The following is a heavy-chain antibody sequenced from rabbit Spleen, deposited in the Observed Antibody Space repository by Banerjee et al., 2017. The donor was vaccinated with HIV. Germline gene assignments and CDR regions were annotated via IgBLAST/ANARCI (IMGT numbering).Heavy chain of an antibody. V-gene: IGHV1S45*01. CDR2: INMVTGKS. CDR1: GVSFNDKDV. CDR3: ARGSATMTMVIIGYYLTL. Sequence: QEQLKESGGGLVQPGGSLTLTCKASGVSFNDKDVMCWVRQAPGKGLEWITCINMVTGKSVYASWAKGRFIMSRISSTKVTLQMTSLTAADTATYFCARGSATMTMVIIGYYLTLWGQGTLVPS. J-gene: IGHJ4*01. D-gene: IGHD2-1*01.